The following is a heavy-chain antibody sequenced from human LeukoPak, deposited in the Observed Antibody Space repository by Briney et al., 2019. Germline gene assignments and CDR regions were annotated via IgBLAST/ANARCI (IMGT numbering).Heavy chain of an antibody. CDR3: AASARDSSGYQGFDP. J-gene: IGHJ5*02. CDR2: ISAYNGNT. Sequence: GASVKVSCKASGYTFTSYGISWVRQAPGQGLEWMGWISAYNGNTNYAQKLQGRVTMTRDTSISTAYMELSRLRSDDTAVYYCAASARDSSGYQGFDPWGQGTLVTVSS. CDR1: GYTFTSYG. D-gene: IGHD3-22*01. V-gene: IGHV1-18*01.